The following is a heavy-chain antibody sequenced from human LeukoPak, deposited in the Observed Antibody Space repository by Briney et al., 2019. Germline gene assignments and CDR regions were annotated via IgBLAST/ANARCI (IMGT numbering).Heavy chain of an antibody. V-gene: IGHV3-30*18. J-gene: IGHJ4*02. CDR2: ISYDGSNK. CDR1: GFTYIRYG. CDR3: AKERWLRFFDY. Sequence: GGSLRLSCAASGFTYIRYGMQWVRQTPGKGLEWVAVISYDGSNKYYADSVKGRFTISRDNSKNTLYLEMNSLRAEDTAVYYCAKERWLRFFDYWGQGTLVTVSS. D-gene: IGHD5-12*01.